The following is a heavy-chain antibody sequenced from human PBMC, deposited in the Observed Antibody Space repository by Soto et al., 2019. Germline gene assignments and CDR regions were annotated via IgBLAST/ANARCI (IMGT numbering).Heavy chain of an antibody. CDR1: GESLIGYY. CDR3: ARTDIVTTNWFDP. CDR2: INHRGYT. Sequence: QVHLQQWGAGLLKPSETLSLTCAVYGESLIGYYWTWIRQPPGKGLEWIGEINHRGYTNYNPSLKSRVTLSIDTSKNQFSLKLTSVTAADPSVYYCARTDIVTTNWFDPWGRGTLVTVSS. V-gene: IGHV4-34*02. J-gene: IGHJ5*02. D-gene: IGHD5-12*01.